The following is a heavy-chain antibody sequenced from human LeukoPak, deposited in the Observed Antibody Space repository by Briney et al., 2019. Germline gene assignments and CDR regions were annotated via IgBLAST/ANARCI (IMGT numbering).Heavy chain of an antibody. Sequence: GRSLRLSCAASGFTFSSYGMHWVRQAPGKGLEWVAVIWYDGSNKYYADSVKGRFTISRDNSKNTLYLQMNSLRAEDTAVYYCARDRLNEQQLVYKPAHCYYYYGMDVWGQGTTVTVSS. CDR2: IWYDGSNK. CDR3: ARDRLNEQQLVYKPAHCYYYYGMDV. V-gene: IGHV3-33*01. J-gene: IGHJ6*02. CDR1: GFTFSSYG. D-gene: IGHD6-6*01.